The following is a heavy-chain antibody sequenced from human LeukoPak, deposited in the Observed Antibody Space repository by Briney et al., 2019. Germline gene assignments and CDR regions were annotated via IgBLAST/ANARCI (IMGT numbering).Heavy chain of an antibody. CDR2: ISDYP. J-gene: IGHJ6*02. V-gene: IGHV3-23*05. CDR1: GFTFSSYA. D-gene: IGHD3-16*01. CDR3: TKDSQGSYDGFWYGTYGMDV. Sequence: PGGSLRLSCAASGFTFSSYAMSWVRQAPGKGLAWVSTISDYPHYADSVRGRFTISRDNSRKTVFLQMNSLTPEDAATYYCTKDSQGSYDGFWYGTYGMDVWGQGTTVTVSS.